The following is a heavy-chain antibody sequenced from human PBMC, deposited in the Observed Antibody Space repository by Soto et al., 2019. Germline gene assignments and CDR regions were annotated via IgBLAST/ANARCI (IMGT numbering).Heavy chain of an antibody. Sequence: PVGSLILSCASSGCPLRSDCMHLVRPAPGKGLEWVAVISYYGINKSYTDALRGRFTISRDNAKNSLHLQMNSLRAEDTAVYYCTRDASRDSSARSWFDPWGQGTLVTVSS. CDR2: ISYYGINK. CDR1: GCPLRSDC. V-gene: IGHV3-30*12. J-gene: IGHJ5*02. CDR3: TRDASRDSSARSWFDP. D-gene: IGHD6-13*01.